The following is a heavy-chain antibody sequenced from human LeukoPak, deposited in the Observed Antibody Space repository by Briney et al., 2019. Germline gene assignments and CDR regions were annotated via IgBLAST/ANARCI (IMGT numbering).Heavy chain of an antibody. CDR1: GFTFSSYA. Sequence: GGSLRLSCAASGFTFSSYAMSWVRQAPGKGLEWVSAISGSDGSTYYAGSVKGRFTISRDNSKNTLYLQMNSLRAEDTAVYYCAKGTGNYYYYGMDVWGQGTTVTVSS. D-gene: IGHD1-14*01. V-gene: IGHV3-23*01. J-gene: IGHJ6*02. CDR2: ISGSDGST. CDR3: AKGTGNYYYYGMDV.